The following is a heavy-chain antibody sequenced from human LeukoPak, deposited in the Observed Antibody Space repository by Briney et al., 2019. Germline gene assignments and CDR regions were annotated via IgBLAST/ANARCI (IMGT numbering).Heavy chain of an antibody. CDR2: IKSKTDGGTT. CDR3: TTANRGYSYGPHDY. D-gene: IGHD5-18*01. Sequence: PGGSLRLSCAASGFTFSSYGMHWVRQAPGKGLGWVGRIKSKTDGGTTDYAAPVKGRFTISRDDAKNTLYLQMNSLKTEDTAVYYCTTANRGYSYGPHDYWGQGTLVTVSS. CDR1: GFTFSSYG. V-gene: IGHV3-15*01. J-gene: IGHJ4*02.